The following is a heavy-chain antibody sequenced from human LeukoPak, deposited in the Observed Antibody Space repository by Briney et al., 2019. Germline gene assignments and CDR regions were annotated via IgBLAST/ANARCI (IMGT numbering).Heavy chain of an antibody. Sequence: ASVKVSCKASGYTFTSYYMHWVRQAPGQGLEWMGIINPSGGSTSYAQKFQGRVTITADKSTSTAYMELSSLRSEDTAVYYCARDNSQGDSAWWFDPWGQGTLVTVSS. CDR3: ARDNSQGDSAWWFDP. D-gene: IGHD1-26*01. J-gene: IGHJ5*02. CDR1: GYTFTSYY. CDR2: INPSGGST. V-gene: IGHV1-46*01.